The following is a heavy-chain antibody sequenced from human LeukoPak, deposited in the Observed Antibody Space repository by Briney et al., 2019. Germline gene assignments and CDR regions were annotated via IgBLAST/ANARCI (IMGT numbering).Heavy chain of an antibody. CDR3: AMYSGSYNFDY. Sequence: LETLSLTCTVSGGSISSYYWSWIRQPPGKGLEWIGYIYYSGSTNYNPSLKSRVTISVDTSKNQFSLKLTSVTAADTAVYYCAMYSGSYNFDYWGQGTLVTVSS. CDR2: IYYSGST. D-gene: IGHD1-26*01. CDR1: GGSISSYY. J-gene: IGHJ4*02. V-gene: IGHV4-59*01.